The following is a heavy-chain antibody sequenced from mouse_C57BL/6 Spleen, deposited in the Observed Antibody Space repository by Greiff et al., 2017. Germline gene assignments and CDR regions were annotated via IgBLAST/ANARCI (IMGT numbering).Heavy chain of an antibody. CDR3: TPGGITTVEGDY. D-gene: IGHD1-1*01. CDR1: GFNIKDYY. CDR2: IDPEDGDT. Sequence: VQLQQSGAELVRPGASVKLSCTASGFNIKDYYMHWVKQRPEQGLEWIGRIDPEDGDTEYAPKFQGKATMTADTSSNTAYLQLSSLTSEDTAVYYCTPGGITTVEGDYGGQGTTLTVSS. V-gene: IGHV14-1*01. J-gene: IGHJ2*01.